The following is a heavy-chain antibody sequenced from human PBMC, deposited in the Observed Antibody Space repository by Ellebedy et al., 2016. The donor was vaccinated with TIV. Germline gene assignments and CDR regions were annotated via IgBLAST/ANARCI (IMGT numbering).Heavy chain of an antibody. Sequence: GESLKISCAASGFTFDDYGMSWVRQAPGKGLEWVSGINWNGGSTGYSDSVKGRFTISRDNAKNSLYLQMNSLRAEDTALYYCARIGGFGELPRYYYYGMDVWGQGTTVTVSS. CDR2: INWNGGST. CDR3: ARIGGFGELPRYYYYGMDV. V-gene: IGHV3-20*04. D-gene: IGHD3-10*01. J-gene: IGHJ6*02. CDR1: GFTFDDYG.